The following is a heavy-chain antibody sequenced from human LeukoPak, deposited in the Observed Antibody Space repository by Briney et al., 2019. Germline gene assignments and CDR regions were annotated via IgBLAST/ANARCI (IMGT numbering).Heavy chain of an antibody. CDR2: INHSGST. J-gene: IGHJ4*02. CDR1: GGSFSGYY. CDR3: ARATRYSSGWSRYYFDY. D-gene: IGHD6-19*01. Sequence: NTSETLSLTCAVYGGSFSGYYWSWIRQPPGKGLEWIGEINHSGSTNYNPSLKSRVTISVDTSKNQFSRKLSSVTAADTAVYYCARATRYSSGWSRYYFDYWGQGTLVTVSS. V-gene: IGHV4-34*01.